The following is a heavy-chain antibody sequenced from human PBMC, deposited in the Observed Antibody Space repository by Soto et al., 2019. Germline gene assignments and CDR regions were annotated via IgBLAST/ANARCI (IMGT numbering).Heavy chain of an antibody. CDR1: GFTFSSSE. CDR3: ARRGSR. V-gene: IGHV3-48*03. CDR2: IHPGGQTI. J-gene: IGHJ3*01. D-gene: IGHD2-15*01. Sequence: GGSLRLSCAASGFTFSSSEMYWVRQAPGKGLEWISYIHPGGQTIFYAESVKGRFTNSRDNAKHSVYLQMNSLRAEDTAVYYCARRGSRWGRGTKVTVSS.